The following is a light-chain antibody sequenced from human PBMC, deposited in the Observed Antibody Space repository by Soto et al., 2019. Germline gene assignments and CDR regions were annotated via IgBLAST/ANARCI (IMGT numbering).Light chain of an antibody. CDR3: SSYTSSSTLWV. V-gene: IGLV2-14*01. CDR1: SSDVGGYNY. J-gene: IGLJ1*01. CDR2: DVS. Sequence: QSALTQPASVSGSPGQSITISCTGTSSDVGGYNYVSWYHQHPGKAPKLMIYDVSNRPSGVSNRFSGSKSGNTASLTISGLQAEDEADYYCSSYTSSSTLWVFGTGTKLTVL.